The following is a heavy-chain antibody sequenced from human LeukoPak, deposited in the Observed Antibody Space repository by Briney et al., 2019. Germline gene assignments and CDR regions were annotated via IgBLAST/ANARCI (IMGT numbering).Heavy chain of an antibody. CDR1: GDTFSSYA. Sequence: SVKVSCKASGDTFSSYAISWVRQAPGQGLEWMGGIIPIFGTASYAQKFQGRVTITTDESTSTAYMELSSLRSEDTAVYYCARDRDDSSGYDMLFDYWGQGTLVTVSS. CDR2: IIPIFGTA. CDR3: ARDRDDSSGYDMLFDY. V-gene: IGHV1-69*05. D-gene: IGHD3-22*01. J-gene: IGHJ4*02.